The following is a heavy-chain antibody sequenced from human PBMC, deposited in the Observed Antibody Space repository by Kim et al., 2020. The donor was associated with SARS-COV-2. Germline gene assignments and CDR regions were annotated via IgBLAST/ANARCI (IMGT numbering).Heavy chain of an antibody. CDR2: ISYDGSNK. V-gene: IGHV3-30*18. Sequence: GGSLRLSCAASGFTFSSYGMHWVRQAPGKGLEWVAVISYDGSNKYYADSVKGRFTISRDNSKNTLYLQMNSLRAEDTAVYYCAKVGPRTMVRGVIRPPNYYCGMDVWGQGTTVTVSS. CDR3: AKVGPRTMVRGVIRPPNYYCGMDV. D-gene: IGHD3-10*01. CDR1: GFTFSSYG. J-gene: IGHJ6*02.